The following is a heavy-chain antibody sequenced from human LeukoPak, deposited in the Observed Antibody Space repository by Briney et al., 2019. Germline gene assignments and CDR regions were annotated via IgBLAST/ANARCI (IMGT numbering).Heavy chain of an antibody. CDR3: ARDRGPTYYYDSSGYYYGTFDY. Sequence: ASVKVSCKAPGYTFIDFHMHWVRRAPGQGLEWMGWINPKSGVTNYAQKFQGRVTLTRDTSISTAYMDLSRLTSNDTAVYYCARDRGPTYYYDSSGYYYGTFDYWGQGTLVTVSS. V-gene: IGHV1-2*02. D-gene: IGHD3-22*01. J-gene: IGHJ4*02. CDR2: INPKSGVT. CDR1: GYTFIDFH.